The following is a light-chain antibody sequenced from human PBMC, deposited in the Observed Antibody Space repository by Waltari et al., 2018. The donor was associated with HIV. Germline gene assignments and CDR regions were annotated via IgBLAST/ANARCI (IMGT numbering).Light chain of an antibody. Sequence: QSVLTQAPSVSRPPGQRVIMSCSGSASNIGNNFVSWFQQVSGRAPLLVIYRSDQRPSGVPDRISAAKAGSSATLAITGLQSGDEAVYFCASWDDNLSHWVFGGGTKVTV. CDR1: ASNIGNNF. CDR2: RSD. J-gene: IGLJ3*02. CDR3: ASWDDNLSHWV. V-gene: IGLV1-47*01.